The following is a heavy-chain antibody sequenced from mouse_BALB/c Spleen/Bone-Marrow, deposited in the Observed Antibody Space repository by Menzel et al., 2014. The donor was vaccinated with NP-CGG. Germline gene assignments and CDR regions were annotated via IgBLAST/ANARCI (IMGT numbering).Heavy chain of an antibody. J-gene: IGHJ3*01. CDR1: GFNIKDTY. D-gene: IGHD2-14*01. CDR3: ATYYRYDRRFAY. Sequence: VQLQRSGAELVKPGASVKLSCTASGFNIKDTYMNWVKQRPEQGLEWIGRIDPANGNTKYDPKFQGKATITADTSSNTAYLQLSSLTSEDTAVYYCATYYRYDRRFAYWGQGTLVTVSA. V-gene: IGHV14-3*02. CDR2: IDPANGNT.